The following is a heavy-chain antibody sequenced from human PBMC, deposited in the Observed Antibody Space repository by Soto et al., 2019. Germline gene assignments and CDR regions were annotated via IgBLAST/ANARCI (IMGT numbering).Heavy chain of an antibody. CDR2: IYYSGST. D-gene: IGHD6-6*01. CDR3: ARDQAEYSSSWFDP. V-gene: IGHV4-59*01. CDR1: GGSISSYY. Sequence: SETLSLTCAVSGGSISSYYWSWIRQPPGKGLEWIGYIYYSGSTNYNPSLKSRVTISVDTSKNQFSLKLSSVTAADTAVYYCARDQAEYSSSWFDPWGQGTLVPVSS. J-gene: IGHJ5*02.